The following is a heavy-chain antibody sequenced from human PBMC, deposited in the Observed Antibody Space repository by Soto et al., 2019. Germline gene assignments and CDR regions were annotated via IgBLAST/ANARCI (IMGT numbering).Heavy chain of an antibody. D-gene: IGHD3-22*01. CDR2: INPSGGST. CDR3: AREVYYYDSSGYYPPLGY. CDR1: GYTFTSYY. J-gene: IGHJ4*02. V-gene: IGHV1-46*01. Sequence: RASVKVSCKASGYTFTSYYMHWVRQAPGQGLEWMGIINPSGGSTSYAQKFQGRVTMTRDTSTSTVYMELSSLRSEDTAVYYCAREVYYYDSSGYYPPLGYWGQGTLVTVSS.